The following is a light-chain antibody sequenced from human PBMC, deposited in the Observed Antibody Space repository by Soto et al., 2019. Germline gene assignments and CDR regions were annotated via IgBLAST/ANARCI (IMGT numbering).Light chain of an antibody. V-gene: IGLV1-47*01. J-gene: IGLJ2*01. Sequence: QSALTQPPSASGTPGQTVTISCSGSSSNIESNYVYWYQQLPGSAPKLLIYYNNQRPSGVPDRFSGSESGTSASLAISGLRSEDEGDYYCGAWDDSLSSPLFGGGTKVTVL. CDR1: SSNIESNY. CDR3: GAWDDSLSSPL. CDR2: YNN.